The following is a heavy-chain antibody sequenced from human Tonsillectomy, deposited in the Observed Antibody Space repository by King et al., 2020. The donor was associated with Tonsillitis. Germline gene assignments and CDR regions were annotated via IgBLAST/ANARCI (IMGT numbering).Heavy chain of an antibody. D-gene: IGHD1-1*01. CDR1: GFAFSSYN. Sequence: VQLVESGGDLVQPGGSLRLSCTTLGFAFSSYNMHWVRQAPGRGLEWGATLKPDGNEKTNVGSVRGRFTISRDNAKNSVYLQMNSLRDEDTAVYYCVGNWNWGQGTLVTVSS. CDR2: LKPDGNEK. CDR3: VGNWN. V-gene: IGHV3-7*01. J-gene: IGHJ4*02.